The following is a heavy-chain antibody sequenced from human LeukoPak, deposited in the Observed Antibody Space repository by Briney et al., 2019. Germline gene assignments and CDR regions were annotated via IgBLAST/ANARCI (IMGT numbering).Heavy chain of an antibody. D-gene: IGHD3-22*01. CDR2: IDYSGGSS. V-gene: IGHV3-23*01. Sequence: GGSLRLSCTVSGFTLSSYEMSWIRQAPGKGLEWVSSIDYSGGSSYYADSVKGRSTISRDDSKNTLYLQLNSLRAEDTAVYYCARLYDGSAYHADHFDYWGQGTLVIVSS. CDR1: GFTLSSYE. CDR3: ARLYDGSAYHADHFDY. J-gene: IGHJ4*02.